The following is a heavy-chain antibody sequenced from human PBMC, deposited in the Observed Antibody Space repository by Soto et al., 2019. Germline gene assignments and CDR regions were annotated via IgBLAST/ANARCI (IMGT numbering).Heavy chain of an antibody. D-gene: IGHD6-13*01. Sequence: QVQLVQSGAEVKKPGASVKVSCKASGYTFTSYGISWVRQAPGQGLEWMGWISGYNGDTNCAQKLQGRVTMTTDTSTSTAYMALRSLRSDDTAVYYCARAPQTVAGAGIWYWGQGTLVTVSS. CDR2: ISGYNGDT. CDR3: ARAPQTVAGAGIWY. V-gene: IGHV1-18*04. J-gene: IGHJ4*02. CDR1: GYTFTSYG.